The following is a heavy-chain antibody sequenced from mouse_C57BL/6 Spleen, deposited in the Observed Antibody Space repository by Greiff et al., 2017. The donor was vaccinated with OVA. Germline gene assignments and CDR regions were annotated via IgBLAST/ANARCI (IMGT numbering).Heavy chain of an antibody. D-gene: IGHD1-1*01. V-gene: IGHV1-69*01. CDR2: IDPSDSYT. CDR1: GYTFTSYW. J-gene: IGHJ2*01. Sequence: VQLQQPGAELVMPGASVKLSCKASGYTFTSYWMHWVKQRPGQGLEWIGEIDPSDSYTNYNQKFKGKSTFTVDKSSSTAYMQLSSLTSEDSAVYYCARGDYYGSSYFDYWCQGTTLTVSS. CDR3: ARGDYYGSSYFDY.